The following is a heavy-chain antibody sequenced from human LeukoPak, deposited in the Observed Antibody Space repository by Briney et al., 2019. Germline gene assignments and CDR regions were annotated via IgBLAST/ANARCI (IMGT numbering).Heavy chain of an antibody. CDR2: IDWDDDK. D-gene: IGHD2-15*01. CDR1: RFSHSTSGMC. Sequence: SGPALVKPTQTLTLTCTFSRFSHSTSGMCVSWMRQPPGKALEWLARIDWDDDKYYSSSLKTRLTISRDTSKNQVVLTITNMDPVDTARHYCARRYCSGGSCYSEYDYFDYWGQGTLVTVSS. CDR3: ARRYCSGGSCYSEYDYFDY. V-gene: IGHV2-70*11. J-gene: IGHJ4*02.